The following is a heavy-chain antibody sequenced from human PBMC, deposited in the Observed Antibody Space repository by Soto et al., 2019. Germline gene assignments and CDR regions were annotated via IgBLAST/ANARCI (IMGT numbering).Heavy chain of an antibody. CDR1: GFTFSSYS. CDR2: ISSSSSTI. Sequence: PGGSLRLSCAASGFTFSSYSMNWVRQAPGKGLEWVSYISSSSSTIYYADSVKGRFTISRDNAKNSLYLQMNSLRDEDAAVYYCARSYYDFWSGYYTLDYWGQGTLVTVSS. CDR3: ARSYYDFWSGYYTLDY. J-gene: IGHJ4*02. V-gene: IGHV3-48*02. D-gene: IGHD3-3*01.